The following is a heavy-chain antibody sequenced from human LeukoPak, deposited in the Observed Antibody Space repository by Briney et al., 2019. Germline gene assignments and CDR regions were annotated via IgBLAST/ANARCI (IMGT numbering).Heavy chain of an antibody. D-gene: IGHD3-16*01. CDR3: ARELSGGGDY. Sequence: SETLSLTCAVYGGSFNGYYWIWIRQPPGKGLEWIGEINHSGTTNYNTSLESRVTISIDTSKNHFSLKLNSVTAADTAVYYCARELSGGGDYWGQGSLVTVSS. J-gene: IGHJ4*02. V-gene: IGHV4-34*01. CDR2: INHSGTT. CDR1: GGSFNGYY.